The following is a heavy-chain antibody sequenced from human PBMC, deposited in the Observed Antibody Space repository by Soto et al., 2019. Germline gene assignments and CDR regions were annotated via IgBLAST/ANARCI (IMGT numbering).Heavy chain of an antibody. CDR2: ISYDGSNK. CDR3: ARDGTYSGSGPFDY. J-gene: IGHJ4*02. D-gene: IGHD1-26*01. Sequence: QVQLVESGGGVVQPGRSLRLSCAASGFTFSSYAMHWVRQAPGKGLEWVAVISYDGSNKYYADSVKGRLTIFRDNSKNTLYLQMNRLRAEETAVYYCARDGTYSGSGPFDYWGQGTLVTVSS. CDR1: GFTFSSYA. V-gene: IGHV3-30-3*01.